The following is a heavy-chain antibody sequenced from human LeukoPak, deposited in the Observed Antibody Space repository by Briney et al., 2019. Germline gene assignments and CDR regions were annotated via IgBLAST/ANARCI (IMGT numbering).Heavy chain of an antibody. CDR1: GFTFSSYS. J-gene: IGHJ4*02. Sequence: GSLRLSCAASGFTFSSYSMNWVRQAPGKGLEWVSSISSSSYIYYADSVKGRFTISRDNAKNSLYLQMNSLRAEDTAVYYCASEGWSQVPDYWGQGTLVTVSS. CDR2: ISSSSYI. D-gene: IGHD2-15*01. CDR3: ASEGWSQVPDY. V-gene: IGHV3-21*01.